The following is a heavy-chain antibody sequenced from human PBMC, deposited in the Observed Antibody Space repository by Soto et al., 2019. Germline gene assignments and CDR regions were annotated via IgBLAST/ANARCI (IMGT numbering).Heavy chain of an antibody. D-gene: IGHD2-15*01. V-gene: IGHV3-15*01. Sequence: PGGSVRRSCAASGVTCSYAWMSWVRQAPGKGLDWVGRIKSKSDGGTTEYAAPVRGRFTISRDDSKNTLYLQMNSLKTEDTAVYYCTTDLWRIAVVVGSTGYFNPWGQGTPVTVSS. CDR2: IKSKSDGGTT. J-gene: IGHJ5*02. CDR3: TTDLWRIAVVVGSTGYFNP. CDR1: GVTCSYAW.